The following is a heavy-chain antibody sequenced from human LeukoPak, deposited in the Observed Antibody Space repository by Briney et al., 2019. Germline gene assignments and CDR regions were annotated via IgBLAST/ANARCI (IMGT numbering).Heavy chain of an antibody. V-gene: IGHV3-23*01. CDR1: GFSFSSYA. D-gene: IGHD3-10*01. J-gene: IGHJ4*02. CDR3: AKRNTMVRGGPCFDY. CDR2: ILGNGDTT. Sequence: GGSLRLSCAASGFSFSSYAMNWVRQAPGKGLEWVSIILGNGDTTYYADSVKGRFTVSRDNSKDTFYLQMNDLRPDDTAIYYCAKRNTMVRGGPCFDYWGQGLLVTVSS.